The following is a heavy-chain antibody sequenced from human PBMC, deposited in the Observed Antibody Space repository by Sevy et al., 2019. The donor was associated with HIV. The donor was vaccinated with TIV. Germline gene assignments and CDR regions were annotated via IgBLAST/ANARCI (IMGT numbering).Heavy chain of an antibody. D-gene: IGHD3-10*01. CDR1: GYTLTELS. J-gene: IGHJ6*02. Sequence: ASVKVFCKVSGYTLTELSMHWVRQAPGKGLEWMGGFDPEDGETIYAQKFQGRVTMTEDTSTDTAYMELSSLRSEDTAVYYCATDFRGSLRYYYGIDVRGQGTTVTVSS. V-gene: IGHV1-24*01. CDR2: FDPEDGET. CDR3: ATDFRGSLRYYYGIDV.